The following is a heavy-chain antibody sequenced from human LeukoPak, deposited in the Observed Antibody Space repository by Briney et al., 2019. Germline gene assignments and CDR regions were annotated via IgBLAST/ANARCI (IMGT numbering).Heavy chain of an antibody. CDR1: GFTVSSNY. Sequence: GGSLRLSCAVSGFTVSSNYMTWVRQAPGKGLEWVSVIYSGGSIYYADSVKGRFTISRDISKNTVDLQLNSLRAEDTAVYYCASGKETSMAQGYWGQGTLVTSPQ. CDR2: IYSGGSI. D-gene: IGHD5-18*01. V-gene: IGHV3-53*01. J-gene: IGHJ4*02. CDR3: ASGKETSMAQGY.